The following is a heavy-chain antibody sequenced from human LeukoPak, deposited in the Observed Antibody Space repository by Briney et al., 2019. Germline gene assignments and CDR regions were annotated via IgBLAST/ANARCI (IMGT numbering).Heavy chain of an antibody. CDR3: ARYGSGSEEGWFDP. V-gene: IGHV1-69*04. J-gene: IGHJ5*02. D-gene: IGHD3-10*01. Sequence: GASVKVSCKASGGTFSSYAISWVRQAPGQGLEWMGRIIPILGIANYAQKFQGRVTITADKSTSTAYMELSSLRSEDTAVYYCARYGSGSEEGWFDPWGQGTLVTVSS. CDR1: GGTFSSYA. CDR2: IIPILGIA.